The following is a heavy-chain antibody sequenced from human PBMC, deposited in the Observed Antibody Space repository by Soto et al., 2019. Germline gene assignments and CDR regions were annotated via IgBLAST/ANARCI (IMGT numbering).Heavy chain of an antibody. Sequence: SETLSLTCTVSGGSISSGDYYWSWIRQPPGKGLEWIGYIYYSGSTYYNPSLKSRVTISVDTSKNQFSLKLSSVTAADTAVYYCAREMELPHRYFDYWGQGTLVTVSS. CDR3: AREMELPHRYFDY. CDR2: IYYSGST. V-gene: IGHV4-30-4*01. J-gene: IGHJ4*02. CDR1: GGSISSGDYY. D-gene: IGHD1-26*01.